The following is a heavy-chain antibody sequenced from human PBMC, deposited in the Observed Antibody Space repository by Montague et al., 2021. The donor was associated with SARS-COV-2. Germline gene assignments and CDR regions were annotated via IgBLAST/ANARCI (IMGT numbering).Heavy chain of an antibody. CDR2: ISYDGSNK. J-gene: IGHJ3*02. D-gene: IGHD3-16*01. CDR3: AKESVWGAFDI. Sequence: SLRLSCAASGFTSSSYAMHWVRQAPGKGLEWVAVISYDGSNKYYADSVKGRFTISRDNSKNTLYLQMNSLRAEDTAVYYCAKESVWGAFDIWGQGTMVTVSS. V-gene: IGHV3-30*04. CDR1: GFTSSSYA.